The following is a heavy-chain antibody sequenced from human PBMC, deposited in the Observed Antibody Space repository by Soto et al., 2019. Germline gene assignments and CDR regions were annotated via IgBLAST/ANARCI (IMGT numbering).Heavy chain of an antibody. J-gene: IGHJ4*02. D-gene: IGHD6-19*01. CDR3: ARDAAVPGESDRFDY. CDR1: GDSVTSNVW. V-gene: IGHV4-4*02. Sequence: SETLSLTCAVSGDSVTSNVWWSWVRQPPGKGLEWIGEAYHNGLTDYNPSLKSRVSMSVDTSKNEFSLKLTSLTAADTAIYYCARDAAVPGESDRFDYWGQGTLVTVSS. CDR2: AYHNGLT.